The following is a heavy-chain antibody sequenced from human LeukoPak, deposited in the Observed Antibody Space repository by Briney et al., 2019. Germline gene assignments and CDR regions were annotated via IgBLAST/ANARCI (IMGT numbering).Heavy chain of an antibody. V-gene: IGHV1-18*01. Sequence: ASVNVSCKASGYTFTNYGFSWVRRAPGQGLEWMGWISGYNGDTNYAQKLQGRVTMTTDTSTSTAYMELRSLRSDDTAVYYCARASYYDTGGPKDYWGQGTLVTVSS. CDR3: ARASYYDTGGPKDY. D-gene: IGHD3-22*01. CDR1: GYTFTNYG. CDR2: ISGYNGDT. J-gene: IGHJ4*02.